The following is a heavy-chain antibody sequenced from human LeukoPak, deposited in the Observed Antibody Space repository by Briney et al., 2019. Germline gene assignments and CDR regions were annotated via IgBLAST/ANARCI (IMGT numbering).Heavy chain of an antibody. V-gene: IGHV4-59*08. CDR1: GGSISSYY. J-gene: IGHJ3*02. CDR3: ARSLRDDAFDI. D-gene: IGHD5-12*01. Sequence: SETLSLTCTVSGGSISSYYWSWIRKPPGEGLEWIGYIYYSGSTNYNPSLKSRVTISVDTSKNQFSLKLSSVTAADTAVYYCARSLRDDAFDIWGQGTMVTVSS. CDR2: IYYSGST.